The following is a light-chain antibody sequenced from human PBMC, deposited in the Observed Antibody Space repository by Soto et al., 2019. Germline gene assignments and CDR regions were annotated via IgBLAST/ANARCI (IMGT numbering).Light chain of an antibody. J-gene: IGLJ2*01. CDR3: GTWDSSLSAAR. V-gene: IGLV1-51*01. CDR2: DNN. Sequence: QPVLTQPPSVSAAPGQKVTISCSGSSSNNYISWYQQLPGTAPKLLIYDNNKRPSGIPDRFSGSKSGTSATLGITGLQTGDEADYYCGTWDSSLSAARFGGGTKVTVL. CDR1: SSNNY.